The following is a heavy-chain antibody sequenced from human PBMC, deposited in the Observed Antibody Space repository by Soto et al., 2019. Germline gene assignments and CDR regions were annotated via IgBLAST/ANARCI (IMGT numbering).Heavy chain of an antibody. Sequence: ASVKVSCKASGYTFTGYYMHWVRQAPGQGLEWMGWINPNSGGTNYAQKFQGWVTMTRDTSISTAYMELSRLRSDDTAVYYCARESTIAVAGQRWYYFDYWGQGTLVTVSS. CDR2: INPNSGGT. J-gene: IGHJ4*02. V-gene: IGHV1-2*04. CDR1: GYTFTGYY. CDR3: ARESTIAVAGQRWYYFDY. D-gene: IGHD6-19*01.